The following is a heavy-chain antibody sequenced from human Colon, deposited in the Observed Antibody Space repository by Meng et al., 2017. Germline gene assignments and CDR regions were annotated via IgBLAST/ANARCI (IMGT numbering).Heavy chain of an antibody. CDR3: AIRPAITGAPFQY. D-gene: IGHD1-14*01. CDR1: GYSFTSYW. CDR2: INPVNSDT. J-gene: IGHJ4*02. V-gene: IGHV5-51*01. Sequence: GESLKITCTGSGYSFTSYWIGCVRQMPGKGLEWIALINPVNSDTRYAPSFQFQVAISVDTSINTAHLQLTTLNASDTALYYCAIRPAITGAPFQYWGQATLVTVSS.